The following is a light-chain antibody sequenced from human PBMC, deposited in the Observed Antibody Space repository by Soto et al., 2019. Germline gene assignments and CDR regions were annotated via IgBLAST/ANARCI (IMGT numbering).Light chain of an antibody. CDR3: QKFNTAPFT. CDR1: QDISVY. CDR2: SAS. V-gene: IGKV1-27*01. J-gene: IGKJ5*01. Sequence: DIQMTQSPSSLSASVGDRVTITCRASQDISVYLAWYQQKPGKVPKLLIYSASTLQSGVPSRFSGSGSGTDFTLTISSLQPEDVATYFCQKFNTAPFTFGQGPRLEIK.